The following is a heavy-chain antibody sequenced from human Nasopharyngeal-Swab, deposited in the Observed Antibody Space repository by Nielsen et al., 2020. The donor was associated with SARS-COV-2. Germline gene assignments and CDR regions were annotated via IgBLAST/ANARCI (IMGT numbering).Heavy chain of an antibody. Sequence: GESLKISCAASGFTFSSYWMHWVRQAPGKGLEWVAVIWYDGSNKYYADSVKGRFTISRDNSKNTLYLQMNSLRAEDTAVYYCARATTVIRHYYYYYYMDVWGKGTTVTVSS. D-gene: IGHD4-17*01. CDR1: GFTFSSYW. CDR3: ARATTVIRHYYYYYYMDV. CDR2: IWYDGSNK. V-gene: IGHV3-33*08. J-gene: IGHJ6*03.